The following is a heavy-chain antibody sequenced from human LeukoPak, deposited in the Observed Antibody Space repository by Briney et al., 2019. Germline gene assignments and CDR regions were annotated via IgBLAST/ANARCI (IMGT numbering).Heavy chain of an antibody. CDR1: EYTFTSYD. CDR3: ARGRHPGPTWISEY. CDR2: MNPNSGNT. Sequence: ASVKVSCKASEYTFTSYDVNWVRQATGQGLEWMGWMNPNSGNTGYAQKFQGRVTMTRNTSISTAYMELSSLTFEDTAVYYCARGRHPGPTWISEYWGQGTLVTVSS. D-gene: IGHD5-12*01. J-gene: IGHJ4*02. V-gene: IGHV1-8*01.